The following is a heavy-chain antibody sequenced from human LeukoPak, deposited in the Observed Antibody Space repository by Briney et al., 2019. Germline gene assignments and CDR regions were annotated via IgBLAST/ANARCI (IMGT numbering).Heavy chain of an antibody. J-gene: IGHJ4*02. V-gene: IGHV1-8*03. Sequence: ASVKVSCKASGYTFSSYDVNWVRQATGQGLEWMGWMNPNSGNTGYAQKFQGRVTISRNTSITTAYMELSGLTSEDTAVYYCATYSGYAQWGQGTLVTVSS. CDR3: ATYSGYAQ. CDR2: MNPNSGNT. CDR1: GYTFSSYD. D-gene: IGHD5-12*01.